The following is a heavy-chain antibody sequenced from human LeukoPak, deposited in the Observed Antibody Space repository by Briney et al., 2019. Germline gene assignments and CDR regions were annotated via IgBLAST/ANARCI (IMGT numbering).Heavy chain of an antibody. CDR2: IYYSGST. CDR3: ARGVVSILWWESDWFDP. CDR1: GGSISSYY. D-gene: IGHD2-21*01. J-gene: IGHJ5*02. V-gene: IGHV4-59*01. Sequence: PSETLSLTCTVSGGSISSYYWSWIRQPPGKGLEWIGYIYYSGSTHYNPSLKSRVTISVDTSKNQFSLKLSSVTAADTAVYYCARGVVSILWWESDWFDPWGQGTLVTVSS.